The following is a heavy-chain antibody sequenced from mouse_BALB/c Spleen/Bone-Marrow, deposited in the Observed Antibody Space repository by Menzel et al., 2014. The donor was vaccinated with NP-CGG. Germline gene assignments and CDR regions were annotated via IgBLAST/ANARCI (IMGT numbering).Heavy chain of an antibody. V-gene: IGHV5-6-3*01. D-gene: IGHD1-1*01. J-gene: IGHJ4*01. Sequence: EVKLVESGGALVQPGGSLKLSCAASGFTFSSYGMSWVRQTPDKRLELVATINSNGGSTYYPDSVKGRFTISRDNAKNTLYLQMSSLKSEDTAMYYCARDYYGSSYAMDYWGQGTSVTVSS. CDR1: GFTFSSYG. CDR2: INSNGGST. CDR3: ARDYYGSSYAMDY.